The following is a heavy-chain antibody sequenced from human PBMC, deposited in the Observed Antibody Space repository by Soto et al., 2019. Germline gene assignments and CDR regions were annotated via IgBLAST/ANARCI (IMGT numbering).Heavy chain of an antibody. Sequence: QVQIVESGGGVVQPGRSLRLSCAASGFTFHAYGFHWVRQGPGKGLEWVAVIGFDGSLKYYGDSVKGRFTISRENSKKMVYLQMDSLRAEATAVYYCARVCGGDCGGAFDMWGLGTVVTVST. D-gene: IGHD2-21*01. CDR1: GFTFHAYG. V-gene: IGHV3-33*01. CDR3: ARVCGGDCGGAFDM. J-gene: IGHJ3*02. CDR2: IGFDGSLK.